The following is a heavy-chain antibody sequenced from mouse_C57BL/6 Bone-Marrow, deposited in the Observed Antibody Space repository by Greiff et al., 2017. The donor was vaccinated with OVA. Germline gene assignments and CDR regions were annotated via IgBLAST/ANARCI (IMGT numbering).Heavy chain of an antibody. V-gene: IGHV5-2*01. CDR2: INSDGGSN. CDR3: AIHSLYGYDRFGY. CDR1: EYEFPSHD. Sequence: EVQRVESGGGLVQPGESLKLSCESNEYEFPSHDMSWVRKTPEKRLELVAAINSDGGSNYYPDTMERRFIISSDNTKKTLYRQMSSLRSEDTALYDCAIHSLYGYDRFGYWGQGTTLTVSS. D-gene: IGHD2-2*01. J-gene: IGHJ2*01.